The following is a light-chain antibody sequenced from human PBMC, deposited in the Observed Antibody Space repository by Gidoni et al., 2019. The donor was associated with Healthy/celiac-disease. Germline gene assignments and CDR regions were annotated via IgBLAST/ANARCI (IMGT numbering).Light chain of an antibody. Sequence: IVMTQSPDSLAVSLGERATINCKSSQSVLYSSNNKNYLAWYQQKPGQPPKLLIYWASTRESGVPDRFSGSGSGTDFTLTISSLQAEDVAVYYCQQYYSTPITFGQETRLEI. CDR2: WAS. V-gene: IGKV4-1*01. CDR3: QQYYSTPIT. J-gene: IGKJ5*01. CDR1: QSVLYSSNNKNY.